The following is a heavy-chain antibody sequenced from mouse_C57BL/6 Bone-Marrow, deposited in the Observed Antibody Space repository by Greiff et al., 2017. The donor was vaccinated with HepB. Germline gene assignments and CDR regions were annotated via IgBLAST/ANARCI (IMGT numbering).Heavy chain of an antibody. CDR2: INPSSGYT. D-gene: IGHD4-1*02. Sequence: QVQLQQSGAELARPGASVKMSCKASGYTFTSYTMHWVKQRPGQGLEWIGYINPSSGYTKYNQKFKDKATLTADKSSSTAYMQLSSLTSEDAAVYYCARSSTGTHWYFDVWGTGTTVTVSS. CDR1: GYTFTSYT. V-gene: IGHV1-4*01. CDR3: ARSSTGTHWYFDV. J-gene: IGHJ1*03.